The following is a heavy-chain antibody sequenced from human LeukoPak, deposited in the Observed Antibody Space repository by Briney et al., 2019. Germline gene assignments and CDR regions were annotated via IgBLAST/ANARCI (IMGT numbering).Heavy chain of an antibody. CDR3: ARGRARYCSSTSCYIGFDY. CDR1: GYTFTSYG. D-gene: IGHD2-2*02. V-gene: IGHV1-18*01. CDR2: ISAYNGNT. J-gene: IGHJ4*02. Sequence: GASVKISCKASGYTFTSYGISWVRQAPGQGLEWMGWISAYNGNTNYAQKLQGRVTMTTDTSTSTAYMELRSLRSDDTAVYYCARGRARYCSSTSCYIGFDYWGQGTLVTVSS.